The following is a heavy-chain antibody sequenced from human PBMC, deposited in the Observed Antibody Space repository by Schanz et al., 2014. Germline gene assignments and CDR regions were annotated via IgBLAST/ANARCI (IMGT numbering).Heavy chain of an antibody. CDR2: ISGSGVTI. V-gene: IGHV3-48*01. Sequence: EVQLLESGGGLVQPGGSLRLSCAASGFTFRNYGMSWVRQAPGKGLEWVSVISGSGVTIYYADSVKGRFTISRDNGKKSLYLQMNSLRAEDTAVYYCASSRTRYCSSTSCVPGAFDFWGQGTLVTVSS. CDR3: ASSRTRYCSSTSCVPGAFDF. J-gene: IGHJ3*01. D-gene: IGHD2-2*01. CDR1: GFTFRNYG.